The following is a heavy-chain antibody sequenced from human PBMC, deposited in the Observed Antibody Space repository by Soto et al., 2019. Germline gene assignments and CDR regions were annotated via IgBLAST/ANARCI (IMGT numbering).Heavy chain of an antibody. CDR1: GGTFSSYA. CDR2: IIPIFGTA. D-gene: IGHD2-15*01. V-gene: IGHV1-69*06. CDR3: ASTARISYYYYGMDV. J-gene: IGHJ6*02. Sequence: VKVSCKASGGTFSSYAISWVRQAPGQGLEWMGGIIPIFGTANYAQKFQGRVTITADKSTSTAYMELSSLRSEDTAVYYCASTARISYYYYGMDVWGQGTTVTVS.